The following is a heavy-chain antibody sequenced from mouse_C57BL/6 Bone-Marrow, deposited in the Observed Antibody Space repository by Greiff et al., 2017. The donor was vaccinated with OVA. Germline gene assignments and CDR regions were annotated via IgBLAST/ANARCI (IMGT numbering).Heavy chain of an antibody. CDR2: IWGVGST. V-gene: IGHV2-6*01. Sequence: VHLVESGPGLVAPSQSLSITCTVSGFSLTSYGVDWVRQSPGKGLEWLGVIWGVGSTNYNSALKSRLSISKDNSKSQVFLKMNSLRTDDTAMYYCASASLYYGYRFAYWGQGTLVTVSA. J-gene: IGHJ3*01. D-gene: IGHD2-2*01. CDR1: GFSLTSYG. CDR3: ASASLYYGYRFAY.